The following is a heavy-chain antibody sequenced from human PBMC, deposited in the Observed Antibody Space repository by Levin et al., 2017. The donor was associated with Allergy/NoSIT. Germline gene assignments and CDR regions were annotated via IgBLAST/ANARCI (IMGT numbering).Heavy chain of an antibody. V-gene: IGHV4-34*01. CDR1: GGSFSGHY. Sequence: SETLSLTCAVYGGSFSGHYWSWIRQPPGKGLEWIGEINDSGVTNYNPSLKSRVSMSLDTSKNQFSLNLTSVTAADTAVYYCARGEGQTSAWYPRDWLDPWGQGTLVTVSS. D-gene: IGHD6-13*01. J-gene: IGHJ5*02. CDR2: INDSGVT. CDR3: ARGEGQTSAWYPRDWLDP.